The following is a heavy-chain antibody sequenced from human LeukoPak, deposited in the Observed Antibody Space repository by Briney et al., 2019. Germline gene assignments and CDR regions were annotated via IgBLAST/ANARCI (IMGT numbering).Heavy chain of an antibody. CDR2: IYTSGST. V-gene: IGHV4-4*07. Sequence: SETLSLTCSVSSGSISTYYWSWIRQPAGKGLEWIGRIYTSGSTDYNPSLKSRVTMSVDTSKNQFSLKLTSVTAADTAVYYCARGIAAASERALDIWGQGTTVTVSS. J-gene: IGHJ3*02. CDR1: SGSISTYY. D-gene: IGHD6-13*01. CDR3: ARGIAAASERALDI.